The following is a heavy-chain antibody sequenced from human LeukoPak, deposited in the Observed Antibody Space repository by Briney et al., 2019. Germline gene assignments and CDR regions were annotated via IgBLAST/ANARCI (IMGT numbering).Heavy chain of an antibody. J-gene: IGHJ4*02. Sequence: ASVKVSCKASGYTFTGYYMHWVRQAPGQGLEWMGWINPNSGGTNYAQKFQGRVTMTRDTSISTAYMELSRLRSDDTAVYYCARDPMNTPAGSPHLDYWGQGTLVTVSS. D-gene: IGHD2-2*01. V-gene: IGHV1-2*02. CDR1: GYTFTGYY. CDR2: INPNSGGT. CDR3: ARDPMNTPAGSPHLDY.